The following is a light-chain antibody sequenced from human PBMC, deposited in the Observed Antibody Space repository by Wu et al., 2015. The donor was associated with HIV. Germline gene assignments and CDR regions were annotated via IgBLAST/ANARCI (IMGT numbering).Light chain of an antibody. CDR2: DSA. CDR3: QQRYSWPWS. J-gene: IGKJ1*01. V-gene: IGKV3-11*01. Sequence: EVVMTQSPITLSVSQGKSATLSCRASQSVQWHVAWFQQRPGQGPRVLIYDSANRATGIPDRFSGSGSGTDFTLTINSLEPEDFAVYYCQQRYSWPWSFGQGTRVEL. CDR1: QSVQWH.